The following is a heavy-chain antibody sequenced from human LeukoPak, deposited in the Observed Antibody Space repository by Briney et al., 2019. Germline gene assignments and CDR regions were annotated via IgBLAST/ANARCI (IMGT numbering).Heavy chain of an antibody. CDR3: ARDGQYCSSTSCYEFEGWFDP. CDR2: ISYDGSNK. CDR1: GFTFSSYA. Sequence: GGSLRLSCAASGFTFSSYAMHWVRQAPGKGLEWVAVISYDGSNKYYADSAKGRFTISRDNSKNTLYLQMNSLRAEDTAVYYCARDGQYCSSTSCYEFEGWFDPWGQGTLVTVSS. J-gene: IGHJ5*02. D-gene: IGHD2-2*01. V-gene: IGHV3-30*04.